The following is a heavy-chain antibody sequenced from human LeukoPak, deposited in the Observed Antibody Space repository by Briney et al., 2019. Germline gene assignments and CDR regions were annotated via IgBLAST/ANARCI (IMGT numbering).Heavy chain of an antibody. CDR2: INPNSGGT. CDR1: GYTFTGYY. J-gene: IGHJ4*02. Sequence: GASVKVSCKASGYTFTGYYMHWVRQAPGQGLEWMGWINPNSGGTNYAQKFQGRVTMTRDTSISTAYMELSRLRSDDTAVYYCARDLYDSSCYLVPGVRVFLDYWGEGTLVTVSS. CDR3: ARDLYDSSCYLVPGVRVFLDY. V-gene: IGHV1-2*02. D-gene: IGHD3-22*01.